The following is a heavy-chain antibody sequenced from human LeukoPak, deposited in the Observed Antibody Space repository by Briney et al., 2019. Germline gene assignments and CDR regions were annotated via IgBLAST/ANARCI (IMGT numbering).Heavy chain of an antibody. D-gene: IGHD6-19*01. V-gene: IGHV3-66*01. CDR1: GFTFSSYE. Sequence: GGSLRLSCAASGFTFSSYEMNWVRQAPGKGLEWVSVIYSGGSTYYADSVKGRFTISRDNSKNTLYLQMNSLRAEDTAVYYCARPGIAVAGTSGTGYFQHWGQGTLVTVSS. J-gene: IGHJ1*01. CDR3: ARPGIAVAGTSGTGYFQH. CDR2: IYSGGST.